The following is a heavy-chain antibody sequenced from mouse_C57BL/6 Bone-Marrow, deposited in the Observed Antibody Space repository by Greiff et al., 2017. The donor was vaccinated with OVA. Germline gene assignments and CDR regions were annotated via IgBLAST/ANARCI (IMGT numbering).Heavy chain of an antibody. D-gene: IGHD2-5*01. CDR3: ARDPPTIVTTRGNYFDY. CDR2: ISDGGSYT. V-gene: IGHV5-4*01. CDR1: GFTFSSYA. Sequence: EVQRVESGGGLVKPGGSLKLSCAASGFTFSSYAMSWVRQTPEKRLEWVATISDGGSYTYYPDNVKGRFTISRDNAKNNLYLQMSHLKSEDTAMYYCARDPPTIVTTRGNYFDYWGQGTTRTVSS. J-gene: IGHJ2*01.